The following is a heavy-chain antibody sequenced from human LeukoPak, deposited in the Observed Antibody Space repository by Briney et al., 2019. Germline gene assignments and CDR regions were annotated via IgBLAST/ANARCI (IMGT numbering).Heavy chain of an antibody. D-gene: IGHD6-13*01. V-gene: IGHV3-66*01. Sequence: GGSLRLSCAASGFTFSRYWVHWVRQAPGKWLEWVSVIYSGGSTYYADSVKGRFTISRDNSKNTLYLQMNSLRAEDTAVYYCASSTRPRGPSYSSSWYKRGDAFDIWGQGTMVTVSS. CDR2: IYSGGST. CDR1: GFTFSRYW. CDR3: ASSTRPRGPSYSSSWYKRGDAFDI. J-gene: IGHJ3*02.